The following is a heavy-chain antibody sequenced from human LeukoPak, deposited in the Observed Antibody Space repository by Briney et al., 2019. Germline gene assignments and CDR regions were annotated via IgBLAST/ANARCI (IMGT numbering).Heavy chain of an antibody. D-gene: IGHD1-26*01. J-gene: IGHJ4*02. Sequence: GGSLRLSCAASGFTFRSYDMHWVRQAPGKGLEWVAFIRYDGSNKYYADSVKGRFPISRDNSKNTLYLQMNSLRAEDTAVYYCARDSGIVGAPVSDYWGQGTLVTVSS. V-gene: IGHV3-30*02. CDR1: GFTFRSYD. CDR3: ARDSGIVGAPVSDY. CDR2: IRYDGSNK.